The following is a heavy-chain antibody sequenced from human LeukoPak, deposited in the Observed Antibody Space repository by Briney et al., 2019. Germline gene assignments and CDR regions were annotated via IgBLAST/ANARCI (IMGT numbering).Heavy chain of an antibody. CDR2: ISAYNGNT. CDR3: ARLYYDFWSGYYTFSSFDY. V-gene: IGHV1-18*01. J-gene: IGHJ4*02. D-gene: IGHD3-3*01. CDR1: GYTFTSYG. Sequence: ASVKVSCKASGYTFTSYGISWVRQAPGQGLEWMGWISAYNGNTNYAQKLQGRVTMTTDTSTSTAYMELRSLRSGDTAVYYCARLYYDFWSGYYTFSSFDYWGQGTLVTVSS.